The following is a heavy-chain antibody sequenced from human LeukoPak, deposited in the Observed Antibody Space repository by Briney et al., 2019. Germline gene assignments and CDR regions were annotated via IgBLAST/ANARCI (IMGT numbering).Heavy chain of an antibody. CDR1: GFTFSSYS. D-gene: IGHD6-13*01. V-gene: IGHV3-48*04. J-gene: IGHJ4*02. CDR2: ISSSSTI. Sequence: PGGSLRLSCAASGFTFSSYSMNWVRQAPGKGLEWVSYISSSSTIYYADSVKGRFTISRDNAKNSLYLQMNSLRAEDTAVYYCARVGVFSSSWLLHWGQGTLVTVSS. CDR3: ARVGVFSSSWLLH.